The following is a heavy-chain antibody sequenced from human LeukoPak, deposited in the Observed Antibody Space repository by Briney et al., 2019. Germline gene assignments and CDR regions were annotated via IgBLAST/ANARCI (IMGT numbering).Heavy chain of an antibody. J-gene: IGHJ4*02. CDR3: ASRRGGIVGDY. Sequence: GGSLRLSCAASGFTFSSYGMHWVRQAPGKGLEWVALIWYDGSNKYYADSVKGRFTISRDNTKNTVYLQMNSLRAEDTAVYYCASRRGGIVGDYWGQGTLVTVSS. V-gene: IGHV3-33*01. CDR1: GFTFSSYG. D-gene: IGHD2-15*01. CDR2: IWYDGSNK.